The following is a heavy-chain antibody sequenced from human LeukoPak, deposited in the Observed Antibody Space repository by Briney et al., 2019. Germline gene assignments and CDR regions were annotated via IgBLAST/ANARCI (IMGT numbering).Heavy chain of an antibody. J-gene: IGHJ6*02. D-gene: IGHD3-9*01. CDR1: GFTFSSYD. V-gene: IGHV3-13*01. Sequence: GGSLRLSCAASGFTFSSYDMHWVRQATGKGLEWVSAIGTAGDTYYPGSVKGRFTISRENAKNSLYLQMNSLRAGDTAVYYCARVSPRFALTGGRPSYGMDVWGQGTTVTVSS. CDR3: ARVSPRFALTGGRPSYGMDV. CDR2: IGTAGDT.